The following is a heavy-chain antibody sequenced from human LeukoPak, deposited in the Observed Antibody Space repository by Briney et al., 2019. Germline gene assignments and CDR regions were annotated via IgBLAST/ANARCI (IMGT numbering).Heavy chain of an antibody. J-gene: IGHJ4*02. Sequence: PGGSLRLSCLSSGFTFSSYGMHWVRQAPGKGLEWVAAIWPDGSYKYYADSVKGRFTISRDNSKNTVYLQMNTLRDEDTAVYYCARAVGPFDYWGQGTLVTVSS. CDR1: GFTFSSYG. V-gene: IGHV3-33*01. CDR2: IWPDGSYK. D-gene: IGHD3-16*01. CDR3: ARAVGPFDY.